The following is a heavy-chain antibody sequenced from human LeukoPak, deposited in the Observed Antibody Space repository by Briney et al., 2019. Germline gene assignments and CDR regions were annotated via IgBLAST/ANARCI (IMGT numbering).Heavy chain of an antibody. CDR1: GFTFSSYW. Sequence: PGGSLRLSCAASGFTFSSYWMSWVRQAPGKGLEWVANIKQDGSEKYYVDSVKGRFTISRDNAKNSLYLQMNSLRAEDTAVYYCARVGAHTAMIPYYYYYGMDVWGQGTTVTVSS. V-gene: IGHV3-7*01. D-gene: IGHD5-18*01. J-gene: IGHJ6*02. CDR3: ARVGAHTAMIPYYYYYGMDV. CDR2: IKQDGSEK.